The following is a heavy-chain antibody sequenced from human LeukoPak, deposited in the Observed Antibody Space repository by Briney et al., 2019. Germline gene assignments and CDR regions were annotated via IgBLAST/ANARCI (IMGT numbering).Heavy chain of an antibody. Sequence: PGGSLRLSCAASGFTLSSYWMSWVRQAPGKGLEWVANIKQDGSEKYYVDSVKGRFTISRDNAKNSLYLQMNSLRAEDTAVYYCARERDGYNWYFDYWGQGTLVTVSS. D-gene: IGHD5-24*01. CDR3: ARERDGYNWYFDY. V-gene: IGHV3-7*01. CDR2: IKQDGSEK. J-gene: IGHJ4*02. CDR1: GFTLSSYW.